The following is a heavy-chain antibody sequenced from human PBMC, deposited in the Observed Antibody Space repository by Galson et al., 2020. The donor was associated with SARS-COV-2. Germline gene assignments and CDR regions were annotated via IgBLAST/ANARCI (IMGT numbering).Heavy chain of an antibody. CDR3: AREKYYDFWSGYSGTDVYGMDV. J-gene: IGHJ6*02. V-gene: IGHV1-46*01. CDR2: INPSGGST. Sequence: ASVKVSCKASGYTFTSYYMHWVRQAPGQGLEWMGIINPSGGSTSYAQKFQGRVNMTRDTSTSTVYMELSSLRYEDTAVYYCAREKYYDFWSGYSGTDVYGMDVWGQGTTVTVSS. D-gene: IGHD3-3*01. CDR1: GYTFTSYY.